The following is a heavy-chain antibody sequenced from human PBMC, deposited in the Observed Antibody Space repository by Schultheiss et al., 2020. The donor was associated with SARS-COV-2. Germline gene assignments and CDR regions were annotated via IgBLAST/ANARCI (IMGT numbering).Heavy chain of an antibody. CDR3: ARDPLTTAHYFDY. CDR2: IKQDGSEK. CDR1: GFTFSSYW. V-gene: IGHV3-7*01. D-gene: IGHD4-17*01. Sequence: GGSLRLSCAASGFTFSSYWMSWVRQAPGKGLEWVANIKQDGSEKYYVDSVKGRFTISRDNAKNSLYLQMNSLRDEDTAVYYCARDPLTTAHYFDYWGQGTLVTVSS. J-gene: IGHJ4*02.